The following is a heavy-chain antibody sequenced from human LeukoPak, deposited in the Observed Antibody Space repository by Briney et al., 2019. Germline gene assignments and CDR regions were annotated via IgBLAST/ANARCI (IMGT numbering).Heavy chain of an antibody. J-gene: IGHJ3*02. CDR3: ARGISSGWYFGAFDI. D-gene: IGHD6-19*01. V-gene: IGHV3-13*04. Sequence: PGGSLRLSCAASGFTFSNYDMHWVRQATGKGLEWVSAIGTAGDTYYPGSVKGRFTISRENAKNSLYLQMNSLRAGDTAVYYCARGISSGWYFGAFDIWGQGTMVTVSS. CDR2: IGTAGDT. CDR1: GFTFSNYD.